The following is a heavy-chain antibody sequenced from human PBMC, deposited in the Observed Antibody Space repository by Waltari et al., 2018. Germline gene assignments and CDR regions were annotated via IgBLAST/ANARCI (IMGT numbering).Heavy chain of an antibody. CDR1: GASVSSTINY. CDR3: ARHMTTVTTSSFDY. Sequence: QLQLQESGPGLVKPSETLSLTCTVSGASVSSTINYWGWIRQSPVKGLEWIGSITHSGSSYYNPSLRCRVTLLVDTSKNQFSLRVNSVTAADMALYYCARHMTTVTTSSFDYWGQGALVTVSS. CDR2: ITHSGSS. V-gene: IGHV4-39*07. D-gene: IGHD4-17*01. J-gene: IGHJ4*02.